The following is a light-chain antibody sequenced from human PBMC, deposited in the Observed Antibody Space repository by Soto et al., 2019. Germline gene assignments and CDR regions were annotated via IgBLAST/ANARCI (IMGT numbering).Light chain of an antibody. CDR1: QGISSA. J-gene: IGKJ5*01. Sequence: AIHLTQSPSSLSASVGDRVTITCRASQGISSALAWSQHKPGRPPRVLIYDASSLQSGVPSRFSGSESGTECTLTISSLQPEDSATYYCQQLNSYPFTFGQGTRLEIK. CDR3: QQLNSYPFT. V-gene: IGKV1-13*02. CDR2: DAS.